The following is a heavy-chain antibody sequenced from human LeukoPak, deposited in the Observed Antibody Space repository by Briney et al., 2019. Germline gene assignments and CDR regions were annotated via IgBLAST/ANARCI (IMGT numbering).Heavy chain of an antibody. J-gene: IGHJ4*02. D-gene: IGHD2-2*01. CDR2: IYYSGST. V-gene: IGHV4-59*01. CDR1: GVSISSYY. Sequence: SETLSLTCTVSGVSISSYYWSWIRQPPGKGLEWIGYIYYSGSTNYNPSLKSRVTISVDTSKNQFSLKLSSVTAADTAVYYCARTDCSSTSCYDWNFDYWGQGTLVTVSS. CDR3: ARTDCSSTSCYDWNFDY.